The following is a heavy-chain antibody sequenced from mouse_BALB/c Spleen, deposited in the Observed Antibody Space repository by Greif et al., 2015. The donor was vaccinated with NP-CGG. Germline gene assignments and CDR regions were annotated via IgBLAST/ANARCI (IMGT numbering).Heavy chain of an antibody. J-gene: IGHJ3*01. D-gene: IGHD1-1*01. CDR3: SRAYGSSPFAY. CDR2: INPSSGYT. CDR1: GYTFTSYT. Sequence: VNVVESGAELARPGASVKMSCKASGYTFTSYTMHWVKQRPGQGLEWIGYINPSSGYTNYNQKFKDKATLTADKSSSPAYMQLSSLPSEDSSVYYFSRAYGSSPFAYWGQGTLVTVSA. V-gene: IGHV1-4*01.